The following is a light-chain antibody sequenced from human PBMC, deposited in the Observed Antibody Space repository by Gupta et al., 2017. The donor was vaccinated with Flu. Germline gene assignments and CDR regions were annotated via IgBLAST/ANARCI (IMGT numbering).Light chain of an antibody. Sequence: DIEMTQSPAALSASIGDRVTITCRASQTINNFLAWYQQKPGKAPKLLIYRVSNLESGVPSRFSGSGSQTEFTLTISSLQPEDFADYYCQQYKDYPWTFGQGSKVDVK. J-gene: IGKJ1*01. CDR2: RVS. V-gene: IGKV1-5*03. CDR3: QQYKDYPWT. CDR1: QTINNF.